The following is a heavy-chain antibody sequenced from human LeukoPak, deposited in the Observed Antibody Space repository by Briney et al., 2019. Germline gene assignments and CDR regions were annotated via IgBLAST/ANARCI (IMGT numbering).Heavy chain of an antibody. Sequence: GGSLRLSCAASGFTFSSYEMNWVRQAPGKGLEWVSYISSSGSTIYYADSVKGRFTISRDNAKNSLYLQMNSLRAEDTAVYYCAREYSSGWDYYYYYYMDVWGKGTTVTVSS. CDR1: GFTFSSYE. CDR3: AREYSSGWDYYYYYYMDV. D-gene: IGHD6-19*01. CDR2: ISSSGSTI. J-gene: IGHJ6*03. V-gene: IGHV3-48*03.